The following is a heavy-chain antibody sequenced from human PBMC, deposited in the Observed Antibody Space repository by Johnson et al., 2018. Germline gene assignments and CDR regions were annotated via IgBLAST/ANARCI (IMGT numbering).Heavy chain of an antibody. CDR2: ISGRGGST. D-gene: IGHD3-22*01. V-gene: IGHV3-23*01. CDR1: GFTFSSYW. J-gene: IGHJ1*01. Sequence: VQLQESGGGLVQPGRSLRLSCAASGFTFSSYWMHWVRQAPGKGLVWVSGISGRGGSTYYADSVKGRFTISRDNSKNTLYLQMNSLRAEDTAVYYCAKVHYDSSGYYRQYFQHWGQGTLVTVSS. CDR3: AKVHYDSSGYYRQYFQH.